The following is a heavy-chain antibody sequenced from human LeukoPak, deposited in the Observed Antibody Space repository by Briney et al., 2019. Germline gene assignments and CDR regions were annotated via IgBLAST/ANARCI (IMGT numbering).Heavy chain of an antibody. D-gene: IGHD3-10*01. CDR1: GGSISRGPYY. Sequence: PSQTLSLTCSVSGGSISRGPYYWSWIRQPAGKGLEWIGRIYTSGRTNYNPSFQSRVSMSVDTSKNQFSLKLRSVTAADTAVYYCAKSTYGSGRMDYWGQGTLVTVSS. CDR2: IYTSGRT. J-gene: IGHJ4*02. CDR3: AKSTYGSGRMDY. V-gene: IGHV4-61*02.